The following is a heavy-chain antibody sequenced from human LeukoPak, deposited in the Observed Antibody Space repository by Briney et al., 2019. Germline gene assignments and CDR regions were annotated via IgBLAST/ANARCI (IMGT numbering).Heavy chain of an antibody. CDR2: MNPNSGNT. Sequence: ASVKVSCKASGYTFTSYDINWVRQATGQGLEWMGWMNPNSGNTGYAQKFQGRVTMTRNTSISTAYMELSSLRSEYTAVYYCAVTYSSSSHFDYWGQGTLVTVSS. CDR1: GYTFTSYD. D-gene: IGHD6-6*01. V-gene: IGHV1-8*01. J-gene: IGHJ4*02. CDR3: AVTYSSSSHFDY.